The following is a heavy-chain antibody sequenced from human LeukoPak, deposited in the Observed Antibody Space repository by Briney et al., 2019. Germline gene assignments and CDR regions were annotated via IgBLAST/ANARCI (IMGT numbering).Heavy chain of an antibody. V-gene: IGHV3-30*18. CDR3: AKDFGQLWPGENYFDY. CDR2: ISYDGSNK. J-gene: IGHJ4*01. CDR1: GFTFSSYG. Sequence: GGSLRLSCAASGFTFSSYGMHWVRQAPGKGLEWVAVISYDGSNKYYADSVKGRFTISRDNSKNTLYLQMNSLRAEDTAVYYCAKDFGQLWPGENYFDYWGQGTLVTVSS. D-gene: IGHD5-18*01.